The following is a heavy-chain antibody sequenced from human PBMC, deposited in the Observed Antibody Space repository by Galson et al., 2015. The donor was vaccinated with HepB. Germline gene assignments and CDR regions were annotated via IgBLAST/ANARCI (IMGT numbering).Heavy chain of an antibody. CDR3: ARVNYDSSGYYLRYYYYGMDV. V-gene: IGHV4-34*01. Sequence: SETLSLTCAVYGGSFSGYYWSWIRQPPGKGLEWIGEINHSGSTNYNPSLKSRVTISVDTSKNQFSLKLSSVTAADTAVYYCARVNYDSSGYYLRYYYYGMDVWGQGTTVTVSS. CDR1: GGSFSGYY. J-gene: IGHJ6*02. CDR2: INHSGST. D-gene: IGHD3-22*01.